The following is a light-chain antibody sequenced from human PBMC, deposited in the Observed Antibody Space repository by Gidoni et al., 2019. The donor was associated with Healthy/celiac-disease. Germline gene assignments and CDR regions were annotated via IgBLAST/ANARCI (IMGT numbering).Light chain of an antibody. CDR2: AAS. V-gene: IGKV1-27*01. CDR1: QGISNY. CDR3: QKYNRAPRT. Sequence: DIQITQSPSSLSAYVGARVTITCWASQGISNYLAWYQQKPGKVTNLLIYAASTLQSGVPSRFSGSGSGTDFTITISSLQPEDVATYYCQKYNRAPRTFGQGTKVEIK. J-gene: IGKJ1*01.